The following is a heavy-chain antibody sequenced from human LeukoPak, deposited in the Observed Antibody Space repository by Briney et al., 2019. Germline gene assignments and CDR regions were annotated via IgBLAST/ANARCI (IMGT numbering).Heavy chain of an antibody. CDR3: TTVEDIVVVPAAMGAFDI. CDR1: GFTFSNAW. CDR2: IKSKTDGGTI. Sequence: GGSLRLSCAASGFTFSNAWMSWVRQAPGKGLEWIGRIKSKTDGGTIDYAAPVKGRFTISRDDSKNTLYLQMNSLKTEDTAVYYCTTVEDIVVVPAAMGAFDIWGQGTMVTVSS. V-gene: IGHV3-15*01. J-gene: IGHJ3*02. D-gene: IGHD2-2*01.